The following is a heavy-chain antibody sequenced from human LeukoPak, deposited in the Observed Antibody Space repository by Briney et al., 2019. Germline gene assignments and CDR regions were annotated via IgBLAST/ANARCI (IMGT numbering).Heavy chain of an antibody. D-gene: IGHD1-26*01. CDR2: ISYDGSDK. J-gene: IGHJ4*02. CDR1: GFAFSTYG. V-gene: IGHV3-30*18. Sequence: GRSLRPSCAASGFAFSTYGMHWVRQAPGKGLEWVTVISYDGSDKYYADSVKGRFTISRDNSRNTLYLQMNSLRVEDTAVYYCAKEVGTFTLDYWGQGTLVTVSS. CDR3: AKEVGTFTLDY.